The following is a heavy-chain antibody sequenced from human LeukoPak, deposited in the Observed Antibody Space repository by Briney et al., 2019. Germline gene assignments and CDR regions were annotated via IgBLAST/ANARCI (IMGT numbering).Heavy chain of an antibody. D-gene: IGHD3-22*01. Sequence: ASVKVSCKASGYTFTSYGISWVRQAPGQGLEWMGWISAYNGNTNYAQKLQGRVTMTTDTSTSTAYMELRSLRSDDTAVYYCAREYYYDSSGYYLGDYWGQGTLVTVSS. CDR2: ISAYNGNT. J-gene: IGHJ4*02. CDR3: AREYYYDSSGYYLGDY. CDR1: GYTFTSYG. V-gene: IGHV1-18*01.